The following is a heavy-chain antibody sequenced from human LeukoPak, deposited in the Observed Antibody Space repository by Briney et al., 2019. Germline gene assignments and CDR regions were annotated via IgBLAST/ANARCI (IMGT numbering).Heavy chain of an antibody. V-gene: IGHV4-30-4*08. CDR2: IYYSGST. D-gene: IGHD1/OR15-1a*01. CDR1: SGSISSGDYY. Sequence: SETLSLTCTVSSGSISSGDYYWSWIRQPPGKGLEWIGYIYYSGSTYYNPSLKSRVTISVDTSKNQFSLKLSSVTAADTAVYYCARVAVITGTKRFNWFDPWGQGTLVTVSS. CDR3: ARVAVITGTKRFNWFDP. J-gene: IGHJ5*02.